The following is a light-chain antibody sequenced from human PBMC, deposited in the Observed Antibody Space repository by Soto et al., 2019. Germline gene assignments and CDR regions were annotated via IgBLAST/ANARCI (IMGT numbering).Light chain of an antibody. CDR1: LSVSRSY. V-gene: IGKV3-20*01. Sequence: LKLSPGTLSFNKRERATLSCRDSLSVSRSYLPWYPQKPGKAPRLLIYGASSRATGIPDRFSGSASGTDFTLTISRLELEDFAVYYCKQYGSSQTFGEGTKVDI. CDR3: KQYGSSQT. J-gene: IGKJ1*01. CDR2: GAS.